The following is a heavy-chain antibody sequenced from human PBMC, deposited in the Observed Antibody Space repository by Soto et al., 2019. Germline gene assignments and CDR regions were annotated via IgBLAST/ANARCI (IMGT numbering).Heavy chain of an antibody. CDR3: ARLATRAESFGNLFDP. J-gene: IGHJ5*02. V-gene: IGHV5-51*01. CDR2: IYPGDSDT. CDR1: GYSFTSYW. Sequence: PGESLKISCKGSGYSFTSYWIGWVRQMPGKGLEWMGIIYPGDSDTRYSPSFQGQVTISADKSISTAYLQWSSLKASDTAMYYCARLATRAESFGNLFDPWGQGTLVTVSS. D-gene: IGHD1-1*01.